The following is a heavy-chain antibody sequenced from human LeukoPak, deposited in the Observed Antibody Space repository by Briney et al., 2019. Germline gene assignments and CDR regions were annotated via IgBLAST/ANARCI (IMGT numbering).Heavy chain of an antibody. J-gene: IGHJ3*02. CDR3: ARDRFQSGGSPNVFDI. D-gene: IGHD1-26*01. Sequence: GGSLRLSCEASGFTFSSYSMNWVRQAPGKGLEWVSSISDSYSHIYYADSVKGRFTISRDNAKNSLYLQMNSLRAEDTAVYYCARDRFQSGGSPNVFDIWGRGTMVTVSS. CDR1: GFTFSSYS. V-gene: IGHV3-21*01. CDR2: ISDSYSHI.